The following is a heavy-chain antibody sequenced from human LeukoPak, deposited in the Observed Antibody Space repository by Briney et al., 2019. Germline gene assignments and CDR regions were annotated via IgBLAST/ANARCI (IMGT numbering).Heavy chain of an antibody. CDR1: GFTFDDYA. V-gene: IGHV3-23*01. CDR2: IDGSGRYT. Sequence: GGSLRLSCAASGFTFDDYAMHWVRQAPGKGLEWVSAIDGSGRYTFYADSVKGRFTTSRDNSKNTLYLQMDSLRAEDTAVYYCAKRDSSGSYPYYLDSWGQGTLVTVSS. J-gene: IGHJ4*02. D-gene: IGHD3-22*01. CDR3: AKRDSSGSYPYYLDS.